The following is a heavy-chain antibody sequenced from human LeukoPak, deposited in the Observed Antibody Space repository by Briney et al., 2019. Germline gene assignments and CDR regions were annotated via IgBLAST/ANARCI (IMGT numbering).Heavy chain of an antibody. Sequence: GGSLRLSCTASGFTFGDYAMSWFRQAPGKGLEWVGFIRSKAYGGTTEYAASVKGRFTISRDDSKSIAYLQMNSLKTEDTAVYYCTRAVAAAGTGHDYWGQGTLVTVSS. CDR2: IRSKAYGGTT. CDR1: GFTFGDYA. J-gene: IGHJ4*02. D-gene: IGHD6-13*01. V-gene: IGHV3-49*03. CDR3: TRAVAAAGTGHDY.